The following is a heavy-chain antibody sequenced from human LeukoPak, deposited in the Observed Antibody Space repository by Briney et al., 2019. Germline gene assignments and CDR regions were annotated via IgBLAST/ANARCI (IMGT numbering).Heavy chain of an antibody. D-gene: IGHD2-2*01. J-gene: IGHJ6*04. V-gene: IGHV1-69*06. CDR1: VCTFSSYA. Sequence: ASVTVTCKSSVCTFSSYAISWVRQAPGQGLEWMGGIIPIFGTANYAQKFQGRVTITADKSTSTAYMELSSLRSEDTAVYYCARDPPPYDIVVVPAAPPDYYYYGMDVWGKGTTVTVSS. CDR3: ARDPPPYDIVVVPAAPPDYYYYGMDV. CDR2: IIPIFGTA.